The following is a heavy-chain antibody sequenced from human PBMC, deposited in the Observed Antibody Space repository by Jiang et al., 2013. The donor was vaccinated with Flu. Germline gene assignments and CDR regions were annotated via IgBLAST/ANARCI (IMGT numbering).Heavy chain of an antibody. D-gene: IGHD3-10*01. CDR3: ARGIWFGEVHVDNWFDP. Sequence: GAEVKKPGASVKVSRKASGYTFTGYYMHWVRQAPGQGLEWMGWINPNSGGTNYAQKFQGWVTMTRDTSISTAYMELSRLRSDDTAVYYCARGIWFGEVHVDNWFDPWGQGTLVTVSS. CDR1: GYTFTGYY. CDR2: INPNSGGT. J-gene: IGHJ5*02. V-gene: IGHV1-2*04.